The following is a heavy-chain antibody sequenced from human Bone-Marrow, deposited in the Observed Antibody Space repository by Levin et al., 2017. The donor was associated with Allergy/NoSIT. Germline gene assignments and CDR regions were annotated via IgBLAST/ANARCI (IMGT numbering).Heavy chain of an antibody. CDR2: ISSSGNTI. V-gene: IGHV3-48*03. CDR3: AGLRHGYSYHYMDV. CDR1: GTSFSSYE. D-gene: IGHD5-12*01. Sequence: PGGSLRLSCAGSGTSFSSYEMDWIRQAPGKGLEWVSYISSSGNTIYNADSVKGRFTISRDNAKKSLYLQMNSLRVEDTATYYCAGLRHGYSYHYMDVWGKGTTVIVSS. J-gene: IGHJ6*03.